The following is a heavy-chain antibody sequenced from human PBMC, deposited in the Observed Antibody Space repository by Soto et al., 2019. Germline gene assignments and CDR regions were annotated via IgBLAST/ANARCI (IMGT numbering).Heavy chain of an antibody. V-gene: IGHV3-11*06. J-gene: IGHJ3*02. CDR1: GFTFSDYY. D-gene: IGHD3-10*01. CDR2: ISSSSSYT. CDR3: ARVRSMVRGSITAFDI. Sequence: QVQLVESGGGLVKPGGSLRLSCAASGFTFSDYYMSWIRQAPGKGLEWVSYISSSSSYTNYADSVKGRFTISSDNAKNSLYLQMNSLRAEDTAVYYCARVRSMVRGSITAFDIGGRGTMVTVSS.